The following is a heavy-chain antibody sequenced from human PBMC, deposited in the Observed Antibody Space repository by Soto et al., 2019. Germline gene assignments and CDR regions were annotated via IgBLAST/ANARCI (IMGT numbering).Heavy chain of an antibody. CDR2: IKSKTDGGTA. J-gene: IGHJ4*02. CDR1: GFNLSHPW. Sequence: GSVRLSCAASGFNLSHPWMTWVRQAAGKGLQWVGRIKSKTDGGTADYAAPVKGRFTISRDDSKNTVYLQMNSLKTEDTAVYDCXTGIYYDMLTGYHDVAYWGQGTLVTVSS. V-gene: IGHV3-15*01. CDR3: XTGIYYDMLTGYHDVAY. D-gene: IGHD3-9*01.